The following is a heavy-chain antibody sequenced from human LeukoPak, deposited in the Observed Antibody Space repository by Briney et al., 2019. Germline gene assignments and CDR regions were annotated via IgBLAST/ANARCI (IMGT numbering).Heavy chain of an antibody. J-gene: IGHJ4*02. V-gene: IGHV4-39*07. CDR2: IYYSGST. D-gene: IGHD5-24*01. Sequence: PSETLSLTCTVSGGSISSSSYYWGWIRQPPGKGLEWIGSIYYSGSTYYNPSLKSRVTISVDTSKNQFSLKLSSVTAADTAVYYCARVTPTIASNFDYWGQGILVTVSS. CDR1: GGSISSSSYY. CDR3: ARVTPTIASNFDY.